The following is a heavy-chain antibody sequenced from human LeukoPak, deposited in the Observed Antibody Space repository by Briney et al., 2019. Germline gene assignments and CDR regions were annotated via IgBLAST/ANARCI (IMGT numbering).Heavy chain of an antibody. CDR1: GFTFSSYA. CDR3: ANLQGIAAAGTLDY. CDR2: ISGSGGST. V-gene: IGHV3-23*01. Sequence: PGGSLRLSCAASGFTFSSYAMSWVRQAPGKGLEWVSAISGSGGSTYYADSVKGRFTISRDNSKNTLYLRMNSLRAEDTAVYYCANLQGIAAAGTLDYWGQGTLVTVSS. J-gene: IGHJ4*02. D-gene: IGHD6-13*01.